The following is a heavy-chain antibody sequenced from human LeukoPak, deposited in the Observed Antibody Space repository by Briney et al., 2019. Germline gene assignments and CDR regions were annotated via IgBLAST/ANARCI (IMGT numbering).Heavy chain of an antibody. CDR2: INTNTGNP. CDR1: GYTFTSYA. J-gene: IGHJ6*03. Sequence: ASVKVSCKASGYTFTSYAMNWVRQAPGQGLEWMGWINTNTGNPTYAQGFTGRSVFSLDTSVSTAYLQISSLKAEDTAVYYCARAKSSSWYTEYYYYYIDVWGKGTTVTVSS. CDR3: ARAKSSSWYTEYYYYYIDV. D-gene: IGHD6-13*01. V-gene: IGHV7-4-1*02.